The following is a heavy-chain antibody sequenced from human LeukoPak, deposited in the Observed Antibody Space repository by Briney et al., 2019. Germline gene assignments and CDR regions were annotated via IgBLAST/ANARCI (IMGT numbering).Heavy chain of an antibody. J-gene: IGHJ3*02. CDR3: AILNLEYSSGCRGDAFEI. CDR1: GYSISGGYY. V-gene: IGHV4-38-2*01. CDR2: IYHSGST. Sequence: SETLSLTCAVSGYSISGGYYWGWIRQPPGKGPEWIGSIYHSGSTYYNPSLKSRVTISVDTSKNQFSLKLSSVIAAHSALQSCAILNLEYSSGCRGDAFEIWGQGTMVTVSS. D-gene: IGHD3-3*01.